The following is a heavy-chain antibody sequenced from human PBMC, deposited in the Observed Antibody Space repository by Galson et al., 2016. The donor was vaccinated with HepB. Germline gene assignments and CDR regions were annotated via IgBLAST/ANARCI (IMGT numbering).Heavy chain of an antibody. CDR1: GGSISSGGYS. Sequence: TLSLPCAVSGGSISSGGYSWSWIRQPPGKGLEWIGYIYHSGSTYYNPSLQSRVTISVDRSKNQFSLKLSSVTAADTAVYYCARSVLPDYTWWSYRNDASDIWGQGTMSPSLQ. D-gene: IGHD3-16*02. V-gene: IGHV4-30-2*01. J-gene: IGHJ3*02. CDR3: ARSVLPDYTWWSYRNDASDI. CDR2: IYHSGST.